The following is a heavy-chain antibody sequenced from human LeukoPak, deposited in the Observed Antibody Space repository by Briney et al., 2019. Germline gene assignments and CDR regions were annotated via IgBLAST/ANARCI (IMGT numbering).Heavy chain of an antibody. Sequence: GGSLRLSCAASGFTFSSYAMSRVRQAPGKGLEWVSSISGSGGTTYYADSVKGRFTISRDNSKNTLYLQMNSLRAEDTAVYYCAKEAEYSSSHYFDYRGQGTLVTVSS. D-gene: IGHD6-6*01. V-gene: IGHV3-23*01. J-gene: IGHJ4*02. CDR1: GFTFSSYA. CDR3: AKEAEYSSSHYFDY. CDR2: ISGSGGTT.